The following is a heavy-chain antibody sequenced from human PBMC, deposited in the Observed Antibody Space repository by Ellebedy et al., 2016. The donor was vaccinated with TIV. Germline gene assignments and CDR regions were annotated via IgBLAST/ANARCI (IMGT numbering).Heavy chain of an antibody. J-gene: IGHJ4*02. CDR2: INPSVGST. CDR1: GYTFTSYF. CDR3: ARARSSGWLHTPDY. V-gene: IGHV1-46*04. Sequence: AASVNVSCKASGYTFTSYFMHWVRQAPGQGLEWMGIINPSVGSTTCAQKLQGRVTMTRDTSTSTVYMELSSRRSEDTAVYYCARARSSGWLHTPDYWGQGTLVTVSS. D-gene: IGHD6-19*01.